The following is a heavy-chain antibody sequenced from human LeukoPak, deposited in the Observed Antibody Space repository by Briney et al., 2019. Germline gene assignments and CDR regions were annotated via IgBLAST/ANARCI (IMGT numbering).Heavy chain of an antibody. J-gene: IGHJ4*02. Sequence: SETLSLTCTVSGGSISSYYWSWIRQPPGKGLEWIGYLYHSGSTSYNPSLNSRVTLSLDTSKSQISLKLSSVTAADTAVYYCAKDHWFSFDNWGQGTLVTVSS. CDR1: GGSISSYY. CDR3: AKDHWFSFDN. CDR2: LYHSGST. D-gene: IGHD3-9*01. V-gene: IGHV4-59*01.